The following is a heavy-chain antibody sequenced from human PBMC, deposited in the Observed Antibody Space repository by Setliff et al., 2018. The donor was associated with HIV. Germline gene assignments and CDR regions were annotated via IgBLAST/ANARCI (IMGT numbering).Heavy chain of an antibody. CDR2: ISGYSGNT. CDR1: GYTFTSYG. CDR3: ARVQWVVSSNVGLDY. Sequence: GASVKVSCKASGYTFTSYGTSWLRQAPGQGLEWMGWISGYSGNTNYAQKFQDRVTMTTDTPTSTVYMELRSLRSDDTAVYYCARVQWVVSSNVGLDYWGQGTLVTVSS. V-gene: IGHV1-18*01. J-gene: IGHJ4*02. D-gene: IGHD6-19*01.